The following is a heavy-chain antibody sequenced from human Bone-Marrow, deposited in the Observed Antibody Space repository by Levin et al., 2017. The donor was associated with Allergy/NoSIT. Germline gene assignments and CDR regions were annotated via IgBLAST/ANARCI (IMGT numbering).Heavy chain of an antibody. J-gene: IGHJ4*02. Sequence: SGPTLVKPKQTLTLTCTFSGFSLSTTGVGVGWFRQPPGKALEWLALIYWDGDQRYRPSLSTRVRVSKDTSKNQVVLTMTNMDPVDTATYFCAHSGEYCSRTSCYDFHFWGPGTLVTVSS. CDR1: GFSLSTTGVG. CDR2: IYWDGDQ. V-gene: IGHV2-5*02. D-gene: IGHD2-2*01. CDR3: AHSGEYCSRTSCYDFHF.